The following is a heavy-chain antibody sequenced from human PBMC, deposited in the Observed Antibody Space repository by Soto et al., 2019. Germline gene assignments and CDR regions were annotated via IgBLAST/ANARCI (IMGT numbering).Heavy chain of an antibody. CDR1: GFTFSSYA. CDR3: AKIPHSSSWYLDAFDI. V-gene: IGHV3-23*01. Sequence: EVQLLESGGGLVQPGGSLRLSCAASGFTFSSYAMSWVRQAPGKGLEWVSAISGSGGSTYYADSVKGRFTISRDNSKXXXXXXXXXXXXXXXAVYYXAKIPHSSSWYLDAFDIWGQGTMVTVSS. J-gene: IGHJ3*02. CDR2: ISGSGGST. D-gene: IGHD6-13*01.